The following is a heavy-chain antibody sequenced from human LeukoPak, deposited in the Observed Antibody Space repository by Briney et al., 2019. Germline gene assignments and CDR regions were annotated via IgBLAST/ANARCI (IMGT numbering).Heavy chain of an antibody. D-gene: IGHD4-23*01. V-gene: IGHV1-69*04. CDR3: ARTGGVTTVVMGAFDI. CDR2: IIPILGIT. CDR1: GGTFSSYA. J-gene: IGHJ3*02. Sequence: SVKVSCKASGGTFSSYAISWVRQAPGQGLEWMGRIIPILGITNYAQKFQGRVTMTRDTSTSTVYMELSSLRSEDTAVYYCARTGGVTTVVMGAFDIWGQGTMVTVSS.